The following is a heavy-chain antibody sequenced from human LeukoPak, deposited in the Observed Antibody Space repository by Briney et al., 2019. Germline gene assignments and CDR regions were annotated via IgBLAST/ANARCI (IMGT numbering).Heavy chain of an antibody. CDR2: ISAAGDT. V-gene: IGHV3-13*04. D-gene: IGHD4-23*01. J-gene: IGHJ3*01. Sequence: GGSLRLSCAASGFSLITYDMHWVRQPKGKGLEWVSAISAAGDTYYPDSMKGRFTLSREAATNSLYLQMNSLRAGDTALYYCARVLYGGNSVGAFDLWGQGTVVTVSS. CDR3: ARVLYGGNSVGAFDL. CDR1: GFSLITYD.